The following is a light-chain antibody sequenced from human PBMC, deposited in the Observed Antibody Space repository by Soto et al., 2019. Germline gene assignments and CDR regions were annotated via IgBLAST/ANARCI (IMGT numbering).Light chain of an antibody. CDR2: DTD. J-gene: IGLJ1*01. V-gene: IGLV7-46*01. CDR3: LLSYTGRLYV. CDR1: TGPVTNGHF. Sequence: QAVVTQEPSLTVSPGGTVTLTCDSSTGPVTNGHFPYWFQQKPGQAPRPLIYDTDNKHSWTPARFSASLLGDKAALTLSGALPEDEADYYCLLSYTGRLYVFGPGTKLTVL.